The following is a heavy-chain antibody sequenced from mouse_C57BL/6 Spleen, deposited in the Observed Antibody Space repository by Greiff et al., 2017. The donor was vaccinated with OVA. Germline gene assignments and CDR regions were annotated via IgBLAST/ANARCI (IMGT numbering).Heavy chain of an antibody. CDR1: GFTFSDYY. CDR3: ARRDYDYDVFAY. CDR2: ISNGGGST. J-gene: IGHJ3*01. D-gene: IGHD2-4*01. Sequence: EVKLMESGGGLVQPGGSLKLSCAASGFTFSDYYMYWVRQTPEKRLEWVAYISNGGGSTYYPDTVKGRFTISRDNAKNTLYLQMSRLKSEDTAMYYCARRDYDYDVFAYWGQGTLVTVSA. V-gene: IGHV5-12*01.